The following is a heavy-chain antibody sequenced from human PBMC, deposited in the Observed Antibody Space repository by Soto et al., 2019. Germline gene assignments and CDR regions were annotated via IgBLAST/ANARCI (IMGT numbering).Heavy chain of an antibody. CDR3: VRGLRYSGMDV. CDR1: GGSFSAYY. V-gene: IGHV4-34*01. D-gene: IGHD2-15*01. Sequence: QVQLQQWGAGLLKPSETLSLTCAVNGGSFSAYYWTWIRQPPGRGLEWIGEIDHSGSTNYNPSLESRVTISIETAKNRFSLNVTSVTAADTAVYYCVRGLRYSGMDVWGQGTTVTVS. CDR2: IDHSGST. J-gene: IGHJ6*02.